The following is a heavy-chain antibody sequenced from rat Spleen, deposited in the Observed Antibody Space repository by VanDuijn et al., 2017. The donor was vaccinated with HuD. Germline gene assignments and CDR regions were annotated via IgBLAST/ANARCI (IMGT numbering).Heavy chain of an antibody. Sequence: EVKLVESGGGLVQPGRSLKLSCAASGFTFDDYGMAWVRQAPKNGLEWVASISWGGSSTYYPDNVKGRFTISRDNAKNALYLQMNNLRSEDTAIYYCTRGWATEGIEVAYWGQGTLVTVSS. J-gene: IGHJ3*01. V-gene: IGHV5-36*01. CDR1: GFTFDDYG. D-gene: IGHD1-11*01. CDR2: ISWGGSST. CDR3: TRGWATEGIEVAY.